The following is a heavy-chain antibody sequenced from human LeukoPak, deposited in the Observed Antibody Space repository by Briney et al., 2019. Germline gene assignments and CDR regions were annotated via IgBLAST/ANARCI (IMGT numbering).Heavy chain of an antibody. CDR3: ARGVAVAGTEYYYYYGMDV. J-gene: IGHJ6*02. D-gene: IGHD6-19*01. CDR2: INHSGST. Sequence: PSETLSLTCAVYGGSFNGYYWSWIRQPPGKGLEWIGEINHSGSTNYNPSLKSRVTISVDTSKNQFSLKLSSVTAADTAVYYCARGVAVAGTEYYYYYGMDVWGQGTTVTVSS. V-gene: IGHV4-34*01. CDR1: GGSFNGYY.